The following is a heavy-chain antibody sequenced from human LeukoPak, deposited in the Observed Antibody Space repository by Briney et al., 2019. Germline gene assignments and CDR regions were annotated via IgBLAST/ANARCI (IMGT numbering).Heavy chain of an antibody. Sequence: AGGSLRLSCAASGFTFSNYGMHWVRQAPDKGLEWVAFIRYDGSNKYYADSVKGRFTISRDNSKNMLYLQMNSLRAEDTAVYYCAKDACSSTSCYRGAPGDYYFDYWGQGTLVTVSS. CDR1: GFTFSNYG. D-gene: IGHD2-2*02. J-gene: IGHJ4*02. V-gene: IGHV3-30*02. CDR2: IRYDGSNK. CDR3: AKDACSSTSCYRGAPGDYYFDY.